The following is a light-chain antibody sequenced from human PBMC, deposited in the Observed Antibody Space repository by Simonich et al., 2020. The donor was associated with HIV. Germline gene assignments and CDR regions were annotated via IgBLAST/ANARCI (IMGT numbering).Light chain of an antibody. Sequence: DIVMTQSPDSLAESLGERATINCNSSQSVLYSSKNKNYLAWYQQKPGQPPQLLIYWESTRESGVPDRFSGSGSGTDFTLTISSLQAEDVAVYYCQQYFTTPPTFGPGTKVDIK. J-gene: IGKJ3*01. CDR3: QQYFTTPPT. CDR1: QSVLYSSKNKNY. V-gene: IGKV4-1*01. CDR2: WES.